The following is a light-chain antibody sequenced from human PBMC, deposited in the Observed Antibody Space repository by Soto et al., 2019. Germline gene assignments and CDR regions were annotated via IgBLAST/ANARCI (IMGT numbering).Light chain of an antibody. CDR3: QQFSSYLIT. J-gene: IGKJ5*01. CDR2: DAS. V-gene: IGKV1-13*02. CDR1: QGISSA. Sequence: AIQLTQSPSSLSASVGDRVTITCRASQGISSALAWYQQKPGKTPNLLIYDASSLESGVPPRFSGSGSGTEFTLTISSLQPEDFAAYYCQQFSSYLITFGQGTRLEIK.